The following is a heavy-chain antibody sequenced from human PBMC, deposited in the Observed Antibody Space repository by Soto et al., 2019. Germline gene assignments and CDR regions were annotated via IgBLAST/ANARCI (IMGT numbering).Heavy chain of an antibody. CDR1: GGSLSNYG. CDR2: IIPVFGTP. V-gene: IGHV1-69*12. CDR3: ARGDATQIVVTIYYAMDV. D-gene: IGHD3-22*01. Sequence: QVQLVQSGAEVKKPGSSVKVSCKASGGSLSNYGISWVRQAPGQGLEWMGAIIPVFGTPNYAQKFQDRVTITADESTTTVYMEVRSLTSEDTAVYSCARGDATQIVVTIYYAMDVWGQGTTVTVSS. J-gene: IGHJ6*02.